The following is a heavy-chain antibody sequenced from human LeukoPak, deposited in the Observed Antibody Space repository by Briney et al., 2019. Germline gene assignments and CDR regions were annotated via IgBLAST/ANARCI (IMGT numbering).Heavy chain of an antibody. V-gene: IGHV4-59*01. CDR3: ARGLRDDLFDY. D-gene: IGHD5-12*01. CDR2: IYYSGST. CDR1: GGSISSYY. J-gene: IGHJ4*02. Sequence: SETLSLTCTVSGGSISSYYWSWIRQPPGKGLEWIGYIYYSGSTNYNPSLKSRVTISVDTSKNQFSLKLSSVTAADTAVYYCARGLRDDLFDYRGQGTLVTVSS.